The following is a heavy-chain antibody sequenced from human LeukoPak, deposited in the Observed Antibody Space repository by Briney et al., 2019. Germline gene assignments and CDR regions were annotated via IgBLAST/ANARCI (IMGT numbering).Heavy chain of an antibody. D-gene: IGHD3-10*01. Sequence: PGGSLRLSCAASGFPFSNYGMHWVRQAPGKGLEWVAVIWYDGSNKYYADSVKGRFTISRDNSKNTLYLQMNSLRAEDTAVYYCARGWGEVAHAHYYGSGSYIGPYFDYWGQGTLVTVSS. CDR3: ARGWGEVAHAHYYGSGSYIGPYFDY. V-gene: IGHV3-33*01. CDR2: IWYDGSNK. CDR1: GFPFSNYG. J-gene: IGHJ4*02.